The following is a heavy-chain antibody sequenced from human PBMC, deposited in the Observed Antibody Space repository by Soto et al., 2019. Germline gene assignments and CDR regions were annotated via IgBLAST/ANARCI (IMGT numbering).Heavy chain of an antibody. V-gene: IGHV1-69*06. CDR2: IIPIFGTA. J-gene: IGHJ5*02. Sequence: QVQLVQSGAEVKKPGSSVKVSCKASGGTFSSYAISWVRQAPGQGLEWMGGIIPIFGTANYAQKIQGIATITADKSTSTAYMELTSLRYEDTAVYYGARRGLGVIPYAGCSSSSCYTRPGRYTCFDHWGQGTLVTVSS. D-gene: IGHD2-2*02. CDR3: ARRGLGVIPYAGCSSSSCYTRPGRYTCFDH. CDR1: GGTFSSYA.